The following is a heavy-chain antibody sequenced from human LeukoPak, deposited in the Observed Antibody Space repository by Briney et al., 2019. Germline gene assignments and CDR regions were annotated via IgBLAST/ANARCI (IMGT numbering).Heavy chain of an antibody. CDR1: GGSISSYY. CDR3: ARGGRRYCSGGSCYSFDY. D-gene: IGHD2-15*01. CDR2: INHSGST. J-gene: IGHJ4*02. V-gene: IGHV4-34*01. Sequence: SETLSLTCTVSGGSISSYYWSWIRQPPGKGLEWIGEINHSGSTNYNPSLKSRVTISVDTSKNQFSLKLSSVTAADTAVYYCARGGRRYCSGGSCYSFDYWGQGTLVTVSS.